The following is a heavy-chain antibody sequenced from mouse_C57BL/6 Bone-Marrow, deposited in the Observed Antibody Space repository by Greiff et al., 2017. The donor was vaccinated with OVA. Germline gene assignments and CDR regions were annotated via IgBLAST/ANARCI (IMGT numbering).Heavy chain of an antibody. CDR3: ARHDWFYAMDY. D-gene: IGHD2-13*01. V-gene: IGHV5-6*01. CDR1: GFTFSSYG. J-gene: IGHJ4*01. Sequence: EVQGVESGGDLVKPGGSLKLSCAASGFTFSSYGMSWVRQTPDKRLEWVATISSGGSYTYYPDSVKGRFTISRDNAKNTLYLQMSSLKSEDTAMYYCARHDWFYAMDYWGQGTSVTVSS. CDR2: ISSGGSYT.